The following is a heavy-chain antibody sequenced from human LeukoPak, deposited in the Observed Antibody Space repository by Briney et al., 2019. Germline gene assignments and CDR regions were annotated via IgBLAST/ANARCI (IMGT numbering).Heavy chain of an antibody. D-gene: IGHD5-12*01. Sequence: GASVKVSCKASGYTFTGYYIHWVRQAPGQGLECMGWINPNSGGRNYAQKFQGRVTMTRDTSTTYMELSRLTSDDTAVYYCARAYSGYEAFDYWGQGTLVTVSS. V-gene: IGHV1-2*02. CDR3: ARAYSGYEAFDY. J-gene: IGHJ4*02. CDR2: INPNSGGR. CDR1: GYTFTGYY.